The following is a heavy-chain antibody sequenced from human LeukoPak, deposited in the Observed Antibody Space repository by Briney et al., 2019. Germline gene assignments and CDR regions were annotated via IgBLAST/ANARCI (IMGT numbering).Heavy chain of an antibody. CDR1: GDSVSSNSVT. Sequence: SQTLSLTCAISGDSVSSNSVTWNWIRRSPSRGLEWLGRTYYRSTWYNDYAVSVRGRITVDPDTSKNQFSLHLNSVTPEDTAVYYCARRLTQYDCFDPWGQGILVTVSS. J-gene: IGHJ5*02. CDR2: TYYRSTWYN. D-gene: IGHD2-2*01. V-gene: IGHV6-1*01. CDR3: ARRLTQYDCFDP.